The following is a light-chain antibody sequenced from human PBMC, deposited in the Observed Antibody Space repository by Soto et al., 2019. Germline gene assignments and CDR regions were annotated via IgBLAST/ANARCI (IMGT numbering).Light chain of an antibody. CDR1: QSVSSSY. Sequence: EIVLTQSPATLSLSPGERATLSCRAIQSVSSSYLAWYQQKPGQAPRLLIYGASSRATGIPDRFSGSGSGTDFTLTISRLEPEDFAVYYCQQYDSSPPGTFGQGTKVDIK. CDR3: QQYDSSPPGT. CDR2: GAS. V-gene: IGKV3-20*01. J-gene: IGKJ1*01.